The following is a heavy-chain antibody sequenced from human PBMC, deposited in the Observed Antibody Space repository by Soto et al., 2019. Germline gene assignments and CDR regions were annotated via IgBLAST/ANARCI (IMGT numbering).Heavy chain of an antibody. J-gene: IGHJ6*02. V-gene: IGHV3-30*03. D-gene: IGHD1-26*01. CDR1: GFTFNSYG. CDR2: ISYDSTKT. CDR3: ARTRSAWSDFHYYSLDV. Sequence: RGGSLRLSCAASGFTFNSYGMHWVRQGPGNGLEWVAFISYDSTKTYYADSVKGRFTISRDNSNSALYVQMNSLTGEDTAVYYCARTRSAWSDFHYYSLDVWGQGTTVTVSS.